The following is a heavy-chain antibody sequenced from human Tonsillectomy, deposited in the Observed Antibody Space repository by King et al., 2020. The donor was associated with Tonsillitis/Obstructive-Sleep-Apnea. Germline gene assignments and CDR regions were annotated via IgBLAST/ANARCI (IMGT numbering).Heavy chain of an antibody. CDR1: GFKFSSYA. Sequence: QVQLVESGGGVVQPGRSLRLSCAASGFKFSSYAMHWVRQAPGKGLEWVAFISYDGSNKYYADSVKGRFTISRENSKNTLFLQMNSLRVEDTAVYYCARSIQCWHYFDYWGQGTLVTVSS. D-gene: IGHD4/OR15-4a*01. CDR2: ISYDGSNK. J-gene: IGHJ4*02. V-gene: IGHV3-30*04. CDR3: ARSIQCWHYFDY.